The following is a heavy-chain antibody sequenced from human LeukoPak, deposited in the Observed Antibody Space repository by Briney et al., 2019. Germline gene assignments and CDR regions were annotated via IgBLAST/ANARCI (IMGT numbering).Heavy chain of an antibody. CDR1: GFTFSSYA. CDR2: LSGGGSGA. D-gene: IGHD2-8*01. Sequence: PGGSLRLSCAASGFTFSSYAMIWVRQAPGKGLEWVSTLSGGGSGAYYTDSVKGRFTISRDNSENTLYLQMNSLKAEDTAVYYCARDLGYCTNGVCHTRFDYWGQGTLVAVSS. V-gene: IGHV3-23*01. CDR3: ARDLGYCTNGVCHTRFDY. J-gene: IGHJ4*02.